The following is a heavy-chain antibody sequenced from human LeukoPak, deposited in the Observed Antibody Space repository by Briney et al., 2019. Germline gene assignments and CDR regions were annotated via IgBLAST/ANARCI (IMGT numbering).Heavy chain of an antibody. J-gene: IGHJ4*02. CDR1: GFTFDDYA. CDR3: AKDQNYDILTGYYDY. Sequence: GGSLRLSCAASGFTFDDYAMHWVRQAPGKGLEWVPGISWNSGSIGYADSVKGRFTISRDNAKNSLYLQMNSLRAEDTALYYCAKDQNYDILTGYYDYWGQGTLVTVSS. CDR2: ISWNSGSI. V-gene: IGHV3-9*01. D-gene: IGHD3-9*01.